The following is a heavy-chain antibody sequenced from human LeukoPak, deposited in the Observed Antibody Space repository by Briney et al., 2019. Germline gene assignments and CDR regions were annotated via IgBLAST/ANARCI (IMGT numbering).Heavy chain of an antibody. D-gene: IGHD6-13*01. V-gene: IGHV3-30*04. Sequence: GGSLRLPCAASGFTFSSYAMHWVRQAPGKGLEWVAVISYDGSNKYYADSVKGRFTISRDNSKNTLYLQMNSLRAEDTAVYYCARDGEDLSSSWYFDYWGQGTLVTVSS. CDR3: ARDGEDLSSSWYFDY. J-gene: IGHJ4*02. CDR2: ISYDGSNK. CDR1: GFTFSSYA.